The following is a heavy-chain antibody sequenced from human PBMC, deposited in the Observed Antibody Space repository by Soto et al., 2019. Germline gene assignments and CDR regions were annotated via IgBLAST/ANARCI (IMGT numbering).Heavy chain of an antibody. Sequence: QVQLQESGPGLVKPSETLSLTCTVSGDSIRSHHWGWIRQPPGKGLEGVGYISNSGSTNYNPSPKSRVTISVDTSKNLFSLKLSSVTAADTAVYYCARSYYDLWSGSYYYYMDVWGKGTTVTVSS. J-gene: IGHJ6*03. CDR3: ARSYYDLWSGSYYYYMDV. D-gene: IGHD3-3*01. CDR1: GDSIRSHH. V-gene: IGHV4-59*08. CDR2: ISNSGST.